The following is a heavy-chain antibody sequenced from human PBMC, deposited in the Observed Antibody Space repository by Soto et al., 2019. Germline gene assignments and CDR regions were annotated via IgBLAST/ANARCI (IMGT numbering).Heavy chain of an antibody. CDR3: ARGRVYDFWSGYYKYYYYGMEV. V-gene: IGHV4-34*01. CDR2: INHSGST. Sequence: SETLSLTCAVYCESFSGYYWSWIRQPPGKGLEWIGEINHSGSTNYDPSLKSRVTISVDTSKTQFSLRLSSVTAADTAVYYCARGRVYDFWSGYYKYYYYGMEVWGQGTTVSVSS. D-gene: IGHD3-3*01. J-gene: IGHJ6*01. CDR1: CESFSGYY.